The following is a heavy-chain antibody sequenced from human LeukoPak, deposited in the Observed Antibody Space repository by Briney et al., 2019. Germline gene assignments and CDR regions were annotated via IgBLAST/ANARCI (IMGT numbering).Heavy chain of an antibody. Sequence: ASVKVSCKASGYTFTSYAMNWVRQAPGQGLEWMGWINTNTGNPTYAQGFTGRFVFSLDTSVSTAYLQISSLKAEETAVYYCARAGVVIINNWFDPWGQGTLVTVSS. D-gene: IGHD3-3*01. CDR1: GYTFTSYA. V-gene: IGHV7-4-1*02. J-gene: IGHJ5*02. CDR3: ARAGVVIINNWFDP. CDR2: INTNTGNP.